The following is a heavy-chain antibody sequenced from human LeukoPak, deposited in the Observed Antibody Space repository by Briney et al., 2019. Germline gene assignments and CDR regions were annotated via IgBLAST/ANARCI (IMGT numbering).Heavy chain of an antibody. D-gene: IGHD2-15*01. V-gene: IGHV1-18*01. CDR2: ISPYNGNA. Sequence: ASVKVSCKASGYTFTSYDINWVRQAPGQGLEWMGWISPYNGNANYAQKLQGRVTMTTDTSTGTAYMELRSLRSDDTAVYYCARDHWDCSGGSCYALWGRGTLVTVSS. J-gene: IGHJ2*01. CDR3: ARDHWDCSGGSCYAL. CDR1: GYTFTSYD.